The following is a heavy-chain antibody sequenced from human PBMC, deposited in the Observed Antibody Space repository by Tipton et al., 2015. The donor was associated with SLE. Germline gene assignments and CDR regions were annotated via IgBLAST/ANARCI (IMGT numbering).Heavy chain of an antibody. CDR3: ARVLDSAILDY. J-gene: IGHJ4*02. CDR2: IYTSGNT. V-gene: IGHV4-61*09. Sequence: TLSLTCTVSGGSISSGSYYWSWIRQPAGKGLEWIGYIYTSGNTNYNPSLKSRVTISVDTSKNQFSLKLSSVTAADTAVYYCARVLDSAILDYWGQGTLVTVSS. CDR1: GGSISSGSYY. D-gene: IGHD3/OR15-3a*01.